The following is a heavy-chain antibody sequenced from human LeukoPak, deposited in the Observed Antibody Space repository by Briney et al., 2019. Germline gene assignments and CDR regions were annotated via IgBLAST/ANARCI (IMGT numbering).Heavy chain of an antibody. J-gene: IGHJ4*02. Sequence: GGSLRLSCAASGFTFSNYAMNWVRQAPGKGLEWVAVISYDGSNKYYADSVKGRFTISRDNSKNTLYLQMNSLRAEDTAVYYCAKLTTVATPFDYWGQGTLVTVSS. CDR1: GFTFSNYA. CDR3: AKLTTVATPFDY. CDR2: ISYDGSNK. D-gene: IGHD4-17*01. V-gene: IGHV3-30-3*02.